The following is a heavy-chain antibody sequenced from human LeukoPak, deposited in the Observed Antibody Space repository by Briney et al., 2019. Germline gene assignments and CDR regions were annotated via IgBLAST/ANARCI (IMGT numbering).Heavy chain of an antibody. CDR2: IYYSGST. J-gene: IGHJ4*02. CDR3: ARVHIGYSYYFDY. D-gene: IGHD2-15*01. V-gene: IGHV4-59*01. Sequence: PSETLSLTCTVSGGSISSYYWSWIRQPPGKGLEWIGYIYYSGSTNYNPSLKSRVTISVDTSKNQFSLKLSSVTAADTAVYYCARVHIGYSYYFDYWGQGTLVTVSS. CDR1: GGSISSYY.